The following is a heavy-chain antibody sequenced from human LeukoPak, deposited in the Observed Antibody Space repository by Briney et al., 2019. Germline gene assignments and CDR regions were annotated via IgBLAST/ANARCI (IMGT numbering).Heavy chain of an antibody. D-gene: IGHD3-22*01. J-gene: IGHJ4*02. V-gene: IGHV3-23*01. CDR1: GFTFSSYA. Sequence: GGSLRLSCAASGFTFSSYAMSWVRQAPGKGLEWVSAISGSGGSTYYADSVKGRFAISRDNSKNTLYLQMNSLRAEDTAVYYCAKVPYYYDSSGYSPLDYWGQGTLVTASS. CDR3: AKVPYYYDSSGYSPLDY. CDR2: ISGSGGST.